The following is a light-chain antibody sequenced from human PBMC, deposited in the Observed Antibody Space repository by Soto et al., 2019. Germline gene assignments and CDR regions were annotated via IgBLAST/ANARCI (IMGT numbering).Light chain of an antibody. V-gene: IGLV2-14*01. CDR2: DVS. CDR3: SSYTSGSTQAV. Sequence: QSALTQPASVSGSPGQSITISCTGTSSDIGDYNYVSWYQQHPGKAPKLMIYDVSNRPSGVSNRFSGSKSGNTASLTICGLQAEDEGDYYCSSYTSGSTQAVFGGGTQLTVL. J-gene: IGLJ7*01. CDR1: SSDIGDYNY.